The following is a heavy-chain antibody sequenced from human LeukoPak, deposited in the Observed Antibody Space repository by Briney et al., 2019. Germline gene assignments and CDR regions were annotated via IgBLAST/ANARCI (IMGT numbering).Heavy chain of an antibody. D-gene: IGHD2-15*01. V-gene: IGHV3-30*04. CDR1: GFTFSSYA. J-gene: IGHJ4*02. CDR2: ISYDGSNK. CDR3: ARDEALRGSWYPFDY. Sequence: GGSLRLSCAASGFTFSSYAMHWVRRAPGKGLEWVAVISYDGSNKYYADSVKGRFTISRDNSKNTLYLQMNSLRAEDTAVYYCARDEALRGSWYPFDYWGQGTLVTVSS.